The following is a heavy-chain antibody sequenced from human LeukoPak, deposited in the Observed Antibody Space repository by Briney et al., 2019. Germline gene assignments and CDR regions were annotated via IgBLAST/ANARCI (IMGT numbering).Heavy chain of an antibody. CDR2: MNPNSGNT. CDR1: GYTFTSYD. D-gene: IGHD3-3*01. CDR3: ARSPAWTYYDFWSGYRTSQPFDY. Sequence: ASVKVSCKASGYTFTSYDINWVRQATGQGLEWMGWMNPNSGNTGYAQKFQGRVTITRNTSISTAYMELSSLRSEDTAVYYCARSPAWTYYDFWSGYRTSQPFDYWGQGTLVTVSS. V-gene: IGHV1-8*03. J-gene: IGHJ4*02.